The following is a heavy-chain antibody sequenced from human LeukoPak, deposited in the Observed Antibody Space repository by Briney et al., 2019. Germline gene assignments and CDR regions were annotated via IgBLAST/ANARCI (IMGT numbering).Heavy chain of an antibody. V-gene: IGHV3-23*01. J-gene: IGHJ5*02. CDR2: ICGSDGSR. CDR3: VKTGDASTWYPRDWFDP. Sequence: PGGSLRLSCAASGFTFSTYAMSWVRQAPGKGLEWVSAICGSDGSRYYADSVKGRFTISRDNSKNTLSLQMDSLRVEDAAIYYCVKTGDASTWYPRDWFDPWGQGTLVTVSS. D-gene: IGHD6-13*01. CDR1: GFTFSTYA.